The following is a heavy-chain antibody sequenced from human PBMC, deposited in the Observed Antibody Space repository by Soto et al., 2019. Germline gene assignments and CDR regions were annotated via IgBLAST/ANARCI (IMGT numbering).Heavy chain of an antibody. V-gene: IGHV3-33*01. D-gene: IGHD1-26*01. CDR3: ARESLYSDSSPSAFDI. Sequence: GGSLRLSCAASGFTFRSHGMHWVRQAPGKGLEWVAVIWYDGTVKYYTDSVKGRFTISRDNSKNTLYLQMNSLRAEATAVYYSARESLYSDSSPSAFDIWGQGTRVTVSS. CDR1: GFTFRSHG. J-gene: IGHJ3*02. CDR2: IWYDGTVK.